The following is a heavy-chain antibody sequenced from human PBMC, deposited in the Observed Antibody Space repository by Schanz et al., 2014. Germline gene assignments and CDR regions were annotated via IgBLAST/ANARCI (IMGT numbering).Heavy chain of an antibody. CDR2: IKSDGSST. CDR3: ARKMKLGVYGGKGHDSLDI. CDR1: GFTFSSYW. V-gene: IGHV3-74*01. D-gene: IGHD4-17*01. J-gene: IGHJ3*02. Sequence: EVQLVESGGGLVQPGGSLRLSCAASGFTFSSYWMHWVRQVPGKGLVWVSRIKSDGSSTSYADSVKGRFTISRDNGKNSLSLQMNSLRVEDTAVYYCARKMKLGVYGGKGHDSLDIWGQGTMVTVSS.